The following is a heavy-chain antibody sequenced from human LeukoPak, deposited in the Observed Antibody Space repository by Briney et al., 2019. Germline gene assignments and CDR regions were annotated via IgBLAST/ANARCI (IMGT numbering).Heavy chain of an antibody. CDR3: ARDQVVLWFGESMSFDY. CDR1: GYTFTSYG. Sequence: GASVKVSCKASGYTFTSYGISWVRQAPGQGLEWMGWISAYNGNTNYAQKLQGRVTMTTDTSTSTAYMELRSLRSDDTAVYYCARDQVVLWFGESMSFDYWGQGTLVTVSS. CDR2: ISAYNGNT. V-gene: IGHV1-18*01. D-gene: IGHD3-10*01. J-gene: IGHJ4*02.